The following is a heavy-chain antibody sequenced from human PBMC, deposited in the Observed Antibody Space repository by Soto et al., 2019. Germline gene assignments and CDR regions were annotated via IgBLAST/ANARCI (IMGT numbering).Heavy chain of an antibody. J-gene: IGHJ4*02. CDR1: GYSFTSYW. D-gene: IGHD3-10*01. V-gene: IGHV5-51*01. CDR2: IYPGDSDT. CDR3: ARARLWFGDLSPFDY. Sequence: GESLKISCKGSGYSFTSYWIGWVRQMPGKGLEWMGIIYPGDSDTRYSPSFQGQVTISADKSISTAYLQWSSLKASDTAMYYCARARLWFGDLSPFDYWGQGTLVTVSS.